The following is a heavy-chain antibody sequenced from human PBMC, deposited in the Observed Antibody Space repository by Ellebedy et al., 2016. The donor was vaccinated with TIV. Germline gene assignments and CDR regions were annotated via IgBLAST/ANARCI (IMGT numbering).Heavy chain of an antibody. J-gene: IGHJ5*02. Sequence: PSETLSLTCIVSGASINNYYWNWIRQPAGKGLEWIGRLYTGGLATYNPSLKSRVTISVDTSRNQVYLKLNSVTAADTGVYHCARVRFSPGWFDPWGQGTLVTVSS. V-gene: IGHV4-4*07. CDR3: ARVRFSPGWFDP. CDR1: GASINNYY. CDR2: LYTGGLA.